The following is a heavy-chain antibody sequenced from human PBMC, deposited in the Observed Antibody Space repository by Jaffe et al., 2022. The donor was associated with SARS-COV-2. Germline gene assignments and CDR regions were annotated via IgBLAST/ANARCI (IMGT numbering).Heavy chain of an antibody. J-gene: IGHJ5*02. Sequence: QLQLQESGPGLVKPSETLSLTCTVSGGSITSNNFYWGWIRQPPGKGLEWIGSIFYSGSTYYTPSLKSRVTISVDTSKNQFSLNLSSVTAADTAVYYCARRADYVWGSYPFDPWGPGTLVTVSS. CDR1: GGSITSNNFY. CDR2: IFYSGST. CDR3: ARRADYVWGSYPFDP. V-gene: IGHV4-39*01. D-gene: IGHD3-16*01.